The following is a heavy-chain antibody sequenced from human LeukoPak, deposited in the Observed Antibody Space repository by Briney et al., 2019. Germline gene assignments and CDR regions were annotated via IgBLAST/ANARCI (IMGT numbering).Heavy chain of an antibody. J-gene: IGHJ4*02. CDR2: ISAYNGHT. V-gene: IGHV1-18*01. Sequence: GASVKVSCKASGYTFSTSGITWVRQAPGQGLEWMGWISAYNGHTTYAQKLQGRVTMTTDTSTSTAYMELSSLRSEDTAVYYCARGPKGGMIVVAPFDYWGQGTLVTVSS. CDR3: ARGPKGGMIVVAPFDY. CDR1: GYTFSTSG. D-gene: IGHD3-22*01.